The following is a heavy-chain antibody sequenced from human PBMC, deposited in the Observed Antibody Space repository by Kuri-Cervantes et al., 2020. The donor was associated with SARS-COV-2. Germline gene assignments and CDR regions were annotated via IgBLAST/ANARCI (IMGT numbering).Heavy chain of an antibody. J-gene: IGHJ4*02. CDR1: GFTFSSYE. V-gene: IGHV3-48*03. Sequence: GGSLRLSCAASGFTFSSYEMNWVRQAPGKGLEWVSYISSSGSTIYYADSVKGRFTISRDDAKNSLYLQMNSLRAEDTAVYYCARWGLTTVTKPLDYWGQGTLVTVSS. CDR3: ARWGLTTVTKPLDY. D-gene: IGHD4-17*01. CDR2: ISSSGSTI.